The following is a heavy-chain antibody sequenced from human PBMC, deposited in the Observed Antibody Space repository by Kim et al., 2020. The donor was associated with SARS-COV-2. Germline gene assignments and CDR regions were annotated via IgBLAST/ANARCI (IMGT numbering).Heavy chain of an antibody. J-gene: IGHJ4*02. CDR3: ARVRYYDILTGYYFDY. D-gene: IGHD3-9*01. Sequence: SAKGRLTISRDNSQNTLYLQMNSLRAEDTAVYYCARVRYYDILTGYYFDYWGQGTLVTVSS. V-gene: IGHV3-30*01.